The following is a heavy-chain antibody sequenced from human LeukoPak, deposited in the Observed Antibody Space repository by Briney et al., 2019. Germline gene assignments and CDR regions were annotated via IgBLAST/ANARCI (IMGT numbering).Heavy chain of an antibody. Sequence: GGSLRLSCAASGFTFSSYEMNWVRQAPGKGLEWVSYISSSGSTIYYADSVKGRFTISRDNAKNSLYLQMNSLRAEDTALYYCARCSSGGSYYYYYMDVWGKGTTVTVSS. CDR3: ARCSSGGSYYYYYMDV. D-gene: IGHD2-15*01. J-gene: IGHJ6*03. V-gene: IGHV3-48*03. CDR2: ISSSGSTI. CDR1: GFTFSSYE.